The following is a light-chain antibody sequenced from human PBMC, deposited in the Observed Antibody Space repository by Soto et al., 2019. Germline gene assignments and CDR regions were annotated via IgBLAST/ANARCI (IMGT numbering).Light chain of an antibody. J-gene: IGLJ2*01. Sequence: QSALTQPRSVSGSPGQSVTISCSGTSSDVGGYNYVSWYQQHPGKAPKLMIYDVNKRPSGVPDRFSGSKSGNTASLTISGLQTDYEADYYCCSFAGTYIFVIFGGGTKLTVL. V-gene: IGLV2-11*01. CDR3: CSFAGTYIFVI. CDR2: DVN. CDR1: SSDVGGYNY.